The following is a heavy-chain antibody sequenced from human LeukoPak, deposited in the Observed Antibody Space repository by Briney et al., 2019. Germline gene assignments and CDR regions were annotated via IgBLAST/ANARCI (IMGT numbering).Heavy chain of an antibody. CDR2: IYYSGST. CDR1: GGSISSYY. J-gene: IGHJ2*01. Sequence: PSETLSLTCTVSGGSISSYYWSWIRQPPGKGLEWIGYIYYSGSTNYNPSLKSRVTISVDTSKNQFSLKLSSVTAADTAVYYCARGSYDSSGYYSGDLNWYFDLWGRGTLVTVSS. D-gene: IGHD3-22*01. V-gene: IGHV4-59*01. CDR3: ARGSYDSSGYYSGDLNWYFDL.